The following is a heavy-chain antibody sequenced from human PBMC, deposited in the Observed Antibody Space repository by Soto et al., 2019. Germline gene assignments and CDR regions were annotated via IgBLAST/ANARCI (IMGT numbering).Heavy chain of an antibody. CDR1: GGTFSSYA. Sequence: QVQLVQSGAEVRKPGSSVKVSCKASGGTFSSYAVSWVRQAPGQGLEWMGGIIPMFGTANYAQKFRGRVTIVAAESTTTANMELSSLTSADTAVYYRAIEASRSGYCSNWYSWGMAVWGQGTTVTVSS. CDR2: IIPMFGTA. D-gene: IGHD6-13*01. CDR3: AIEASRSGYCSNWYSWGMAV. J-gene: IGHJ6*02. V-gene: IGHV1-69*12.